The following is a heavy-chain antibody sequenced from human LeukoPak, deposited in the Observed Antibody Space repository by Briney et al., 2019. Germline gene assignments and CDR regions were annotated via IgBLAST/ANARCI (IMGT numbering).Heavy chain of an antibody. V-gene: IGHV1-69*05. CDR1: GGTFSSYA. Sequence: SVKVSCKASGGTFSSYAISWVRQAPGQGLEWMGGIIPIFGTANYAQKLQGRVTMTTDTSTSTAYMELRSLRSDDTAVYYCARESLWFGELFRDAFDIWGQGTMVTVSS. CDR2: IIPIFGTA. D-gene: IGHD3-10*01. J-gene: IGHJ3*02. CDR3: ARESLWFGELFRDAFDI.